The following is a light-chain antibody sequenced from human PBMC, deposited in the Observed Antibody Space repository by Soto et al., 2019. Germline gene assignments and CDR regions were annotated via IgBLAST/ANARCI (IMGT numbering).Light chain of an antibody. V-gene: IGKV1-5*01. J-gene: IGKJ1*01. CDR2: DAS. CDR1: QSISSW. CDR3: QQSYNTPWT. Sequence: DIQMTQSPSTLSASVGDRVTITCRASQSISSWLAWYQQKPGKAPKLLIHDASSLQSGVPSRFSGSGSGTEFTLTISSLQPDDFATYYCQQSYNTPWTFGQGTRVEVK.